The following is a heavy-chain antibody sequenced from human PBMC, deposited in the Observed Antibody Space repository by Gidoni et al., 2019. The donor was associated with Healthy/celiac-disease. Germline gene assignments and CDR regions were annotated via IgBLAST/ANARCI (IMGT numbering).Heavy chain of an antibody. CDR3: TRHVRDSSANWYFDL. CDR2: IRSKANSYAT. Sequence: VQLVESGGGLVQPGGSLKLSCAASGFTFSGPAMHWVRQASGKGLEWVGRIRSKANSYATAYAASVKGRFTISRDDSKNTAYLQMNSLKTEDTAVYYCTRHVRDSSANWYFDLWGRGTLVTVSS. J-gene: IGHJ2*01. D-gene: IGHD6-25*01. CDR1: GFTFSGPA. V-gene: IGHV3-73*02.